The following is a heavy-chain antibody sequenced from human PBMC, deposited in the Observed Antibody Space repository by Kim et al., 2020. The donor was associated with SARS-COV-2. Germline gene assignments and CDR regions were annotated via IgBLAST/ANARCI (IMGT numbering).Heavy chain of an antibody. CDR3: VRGGKEGSPPFAN. CDR2: ISSDTTVT. CDR1: GFTFSDYW. V-gene: IGHV3-74*03. D-gene: IGHD1-26*01. Sequence: GGSLRLSCAASGFTFSDYWIHWVRQSPGKGLLWVARISSDTTVTTYADSVRGRFSISRDNARNNVALQMNGLRVEDTGLYFCVRGGKEGSPPFANWGQGSQVTVSS. J-gene: IGHJ4*02.